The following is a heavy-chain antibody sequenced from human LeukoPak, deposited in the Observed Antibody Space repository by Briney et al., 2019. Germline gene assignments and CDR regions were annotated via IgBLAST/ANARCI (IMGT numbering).Heavy chain of an antibody. Sequence: SETLSLTCTVSGGSISGYYWSWIRQSPGKSPEWIAYISFTGNTNYNPSLKSRVTISLDTSKTHFSLTLSSLTAADTAVYYCARSPPGWYYDNSGQYYFDTWGQGALVTGPS. CDR3: ARSPPGWYYDNSGQYYFDT. V-gene: IGHV4-59*08. CDR2: ISFTGNT. CDR1: GGSISGYY. D-gene: IGHD3-22*01. J-gene: IGHJ4*02.